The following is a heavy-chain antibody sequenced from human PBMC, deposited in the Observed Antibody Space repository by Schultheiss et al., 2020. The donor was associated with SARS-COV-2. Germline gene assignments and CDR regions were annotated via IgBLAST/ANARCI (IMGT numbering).Heavy chain of an antibody. CDR3: AGSLRYSNSLKYFDY. D-gene: IGHD6-6*01. CDR1: GDSVSSNSAA. V-gene: IGHV6-1*01. J-gene: IGHJ4*02. CDR2: TYYGSKWYT. Sequence: SQTLSLTCAISGDSVSSNSAAWNWIRRSPSRGLEWLGRTYYGSKWYTDYAVFVRSRITINPDTSKNQFSLKLNSVTAADTAVYYCAGSLRYSNSLKYFDYWGQGTLVTVSS.